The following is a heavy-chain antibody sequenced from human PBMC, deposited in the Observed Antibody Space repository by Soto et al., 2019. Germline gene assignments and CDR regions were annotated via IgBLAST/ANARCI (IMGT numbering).Heavy chain of an antibody. V-gene: IGHV4-30-2*01. D-gene: IGHD2-15*01. CDR1: GGSISSGDYS. CDR3: ARGGGGSSSFYYYGMDA. Sequence: SETLSLTCAVSGGSISSGDYSWSWVRQPPGKGLEWIGYIYHSGSTYYNPSLKSRVTISVDRSKNQFSLKLSFVTAADTAVYYCARGGGGSSSFYYYGMDAWGQGTTVTVSS. J-gene: IGHJ6*02. CDR2: IYHSGST.